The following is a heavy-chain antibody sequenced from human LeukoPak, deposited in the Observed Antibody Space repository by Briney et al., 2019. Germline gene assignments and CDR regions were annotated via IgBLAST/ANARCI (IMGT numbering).Heavy chain of an antibody. Sequence: SETLSLTCTVSGGSISSYYWSWIRQPPGKGLEWIGYIYTSGSTNYNPSLKSRVTISVDTSKNQFSLKLSSVTAADTAVYYCATTMVRRVPRNWGQGTLVTVSS. CDR1: GGSISSYY. V-gene: IGHV4-4*09. J-gene: IGHJ4*02. CDR3: ATTMVRRVPRN. D-gene: IGHD3-10*01. CDR2: IYTSGST.